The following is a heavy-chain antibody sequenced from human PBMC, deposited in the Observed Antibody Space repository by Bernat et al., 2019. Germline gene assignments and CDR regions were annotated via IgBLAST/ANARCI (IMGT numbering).Heavy chain of an antibody. D-gene: IGHD1-1*01. CDR3: ARGGTTIVYFDY. J-gene: IGHJ4*02. Sequence: QVQLVESGGGVVQPGRSLRLSCAASGFIFSSYGMHWVRQAPGKGLEWVAGLWHDGSNQNYADSVKGRFTISRDNSKNTLYLQMNSLRAEDTAVYYCARGGTTIVYFDYWGQGTLVTVSS. CDR2: LWHDGSNQ. CDR1: GFIFSSYG. V-gene: IGHV3-33*01.